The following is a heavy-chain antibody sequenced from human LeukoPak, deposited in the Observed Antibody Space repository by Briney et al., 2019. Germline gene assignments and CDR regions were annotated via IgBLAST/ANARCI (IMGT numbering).Heavy chain of an antibody. D-gene: IGHD3-9*01. J-gene: IGHJ4*02. V-gene: IGHV3-7*01. CDR1: GISFSSYW. Sequence: GGSLRLSCAVSGISFSSYWMSWVRQVPGKGLEWVANINEYGSERQYLYSVKGRFTVSRDNSKNSLYLQMDSLRDEDTAVYYCARHTDWAFECRGQGTLVTVS. CDR3: ARHTDWAFEC. CDR2: INEYGSER.